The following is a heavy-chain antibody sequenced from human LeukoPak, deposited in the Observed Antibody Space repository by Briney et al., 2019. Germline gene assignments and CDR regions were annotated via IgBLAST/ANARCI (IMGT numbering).Heavy chain of an antibody. D-gene: IGHD3-22*01. Sequence: SETLSLTCAVYGGSFSGYYWSWIRQPPGKGLEWIGEINHSGSTNYNPSLKSRVTISVDTSKNQFSLKLSSVTAADTAVYYCARLLNYYDSSGYQQPEDAFDIWGQGTMVTVSS. CDR2: INHSGST. CDR1: GGSFSGYY. V-gene: IGHV4-34*01. J-gene: IGHJ3*02. CDR3: ARLLNYYDSSGYQQPEDAFDI.